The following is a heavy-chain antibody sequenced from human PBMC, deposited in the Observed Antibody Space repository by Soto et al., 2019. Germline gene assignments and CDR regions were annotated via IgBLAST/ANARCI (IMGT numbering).Heavy chain of an antibody. CDR3: AREGNAMGGASKYFDY. Sequence: QVQLVESGGGVAQPGRSLRLSCAASGFSFSSYGMHWVRQAPGKGLEWVTTIWHDSSNKYYADFVKGRFTISRDNSKNTLYLQMNSLRAEDTAVYYCAREGNAMGGASKYFDYWGQGTLVTVSS. CDR1: GFSFSSYG. V-gene: IGHV3-33*01. J-gene: IGHJ4*02. D-gene: IGHD1-26*01. CDR2: IWHDSSNK.